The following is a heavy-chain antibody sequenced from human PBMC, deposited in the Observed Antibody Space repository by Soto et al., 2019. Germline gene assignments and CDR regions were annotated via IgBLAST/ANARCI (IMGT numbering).Heavy chain of an antibody. Sequence: GGSLRLSCAASGFTVSTYSMNWVRQAPGKGLEWVSYIDSGSGTIHYADSVEGRFTISRDNAKNSLYLHMNSLRGEDTAVYYCARDTKPDGYNFDHWGQGTLVTVSS. CDR1: GFTVSTYS. J-gene: IGHJ5*02. V-gene: IGHV3-48*01. CDR2: IDSGSGTI. D-gene: IGHD5-12*01. CDR3: ARDTKPDGYNFDH.